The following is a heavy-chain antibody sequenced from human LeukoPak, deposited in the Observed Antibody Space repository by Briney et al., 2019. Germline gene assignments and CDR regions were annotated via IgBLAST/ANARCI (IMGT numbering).Heavy chain of an antibody. CDR1: GYTFTSYD. V-gene: IGHV1-8*03. CDR2: MNPNSGNT. D-gene: IGHD5-24*01. Sequence: ASVKVSCKASGYTFTSYDINWVRQATGQGLEWMGWMNPNSGNTGYAQKFQGRVTITRSTSISTAYMELSSLRSEDTAVYYCARGQQGRWLQLDYYYMDVWGKGTTVTVSS. J-gene: IGHJ6*03. CDR3: ARGQQGRWLQLDYYYMDV.